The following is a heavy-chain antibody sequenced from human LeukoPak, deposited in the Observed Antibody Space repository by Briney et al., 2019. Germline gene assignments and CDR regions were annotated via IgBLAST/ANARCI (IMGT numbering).Heavy chain of an antibody. Sequence: GGSLRLSCAASGFIVSNNDMSWVRQAPGKGLEWVSVIYSGGSTYYADSVKGRFTISRHNSKNTLYLQMNSLRAEDTAVYYCARRGQRPHYGMDVWGQGTTVTVSS. CDR3: ARRGQRPHYGMDV. J-gene: IGHJ6*02. CDR1: GFIVSNND. CDR2: IYSGGST. V-gene: IGHV3-53*04. D-gene: IGHD1-1*01.